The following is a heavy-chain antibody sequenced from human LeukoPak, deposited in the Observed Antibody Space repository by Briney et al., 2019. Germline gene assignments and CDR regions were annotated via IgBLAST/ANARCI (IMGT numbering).Heavy chain of an antibody. CDR1: GFTFSRYW. D-gene: IGHD6-19*01. J-gene: IGHJ4*02. CDR3: ARDGRGWSVY. CDR2: VKQDGSEK. V-gene: IGHV3-7*01. Sequence: QTGRSLRLSCAASGFTFSRYWMSWVRQAPGKGLEWVANVKQDGSEKYYVDSVKGRFTISRDNAKNSLYLQMNSLRVEDTAVYYCARDGRGWSVYWGQGTLVTVSS.